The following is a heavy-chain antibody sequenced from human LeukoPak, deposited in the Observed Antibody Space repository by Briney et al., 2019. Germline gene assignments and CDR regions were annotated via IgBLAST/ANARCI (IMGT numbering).Heavy chain of an antibody. CDR1: GGSISSFY. D-gene: IGHD6-13*01. V-gene: IGHV4-4*07. J-gene: IGHJ4*02. CDR2: IYPRGST. Sequence: SETLSLTCTVSGGSISSFYWSWIRQPAGRGLEWIGRIYPRGSTNYNPSLKSRVAISVDSSKNQCSLTLSSVAAADTAVYYCARVVLAAPGTFDYWGQGTLVTVSS. CDR3: ARVVLAAPGTFDY.